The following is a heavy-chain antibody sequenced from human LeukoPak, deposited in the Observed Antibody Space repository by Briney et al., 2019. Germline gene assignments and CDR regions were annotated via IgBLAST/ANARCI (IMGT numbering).Heavy chain of an antibody. CDR3: ARDGQYSGYDYRDY. CDR1: GFTFSSYS. CDR2: ISSSSSYI. Sequence: PGGSLRLSCAASGFTFSSYSMNWVRQAPGKGLKWFSSISSSSSYIYYADSVKGRFTISTDKEKNSLYLQMNSLRAEDTAVYYRARDGQYSGYDYRDYWGQGTLVTVCS. J-gene: IGHJ4*02. D-gene: IGHD5-12*01. V-gene: IGHV3-21*01.